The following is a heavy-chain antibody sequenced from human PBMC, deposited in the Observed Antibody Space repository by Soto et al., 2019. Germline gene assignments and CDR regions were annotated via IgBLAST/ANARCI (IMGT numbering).Heavy chain of an antibody. D-gene: IGHD2-21*02. CDR2: ISSGRIYI. CDR3: ARDRGDSGFFDL. J-gene: IGHJ2*01. CDR1: GFNFNTYA. Sequence: LRLSCAASGFNFNTYAMNWVRQAPGKGLEWVSYISSGRIYIYYAESVKGRFTVSRDNAKNSLDLEMNSLRAEDTAIYYCARDRGDSGFFDLWGRGTLVTVSS. V-gene: IGHV3-21*01.